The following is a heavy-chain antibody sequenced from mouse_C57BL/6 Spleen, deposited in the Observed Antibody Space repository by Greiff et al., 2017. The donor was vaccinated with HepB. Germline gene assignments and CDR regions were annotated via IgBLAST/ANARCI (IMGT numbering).Heavy chain of an antibody. CDR1: GYTFTSYW. CDR3: AREDYDY. V-gene: IGHV1-69*01. D-gene: IGHD2-13*01. Sequence: QVQLQQPGAELVMPGASVKLSCKASGYTFTSYWMHWVKQRSGQGLEWIGEIDPSDSYTNYNQKFKGKSTLTVDKSSSTAYMQLSSLTSEDSAVYYCAREDYDYWGQGTTLTVSS. J-gene: IGHJ2*01. CDR2: IDPSDSYT.